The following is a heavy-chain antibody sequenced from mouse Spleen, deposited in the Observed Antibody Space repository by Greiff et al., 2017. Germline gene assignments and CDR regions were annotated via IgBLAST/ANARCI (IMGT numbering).Heavy chain of an antibody. J-gene: IGHJ4*01. CDR3: ARWGRSGAMDY. D-gene: IGHD3-1*01. V-gene: IGHV1-7*01. CDR1: GYTFTSYW. CDR2: INPSTGYT. Sequence: VQLQQSGAELAKPGASVKMSCKASGYTFTSYWMHWVKQRPGQGLEWIGYINPSTGYTEYNQKFKDKATLTADKSSSTAYMQLSSLTSEDSAVYYCARWGRSGAMDYWGQGTSVTVSS.